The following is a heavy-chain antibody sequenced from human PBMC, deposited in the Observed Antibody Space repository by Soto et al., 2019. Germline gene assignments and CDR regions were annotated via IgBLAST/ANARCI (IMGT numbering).Heavy chain of an antibody. J-gene: IGHJ3*02. Sequence: QVQLQESGPGLVKPSQTLSLTCTVSGGSISSGGYYWSWIRQHPGKGLEWIGYIYYSGSTYYNPSLKNQVTLSVDTAKDQFSPKLKSVNGAGTAVDYCAGSHPRLLRYFCLGAAFDIWGQGTMVTVSS. D-gene: IGHD3-9*01. V-gene: IGHV4-31*01. CDR2: IYYSGST. CDR1: GGSISSGGYY. CDR3: AGSHPRLLRYFCLGAAFDI.